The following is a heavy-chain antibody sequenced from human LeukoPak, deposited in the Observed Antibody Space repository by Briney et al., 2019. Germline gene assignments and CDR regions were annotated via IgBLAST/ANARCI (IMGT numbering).Heavy chain of an antibody. CDR1: GYTFNTYG. Sequence: ASVKVSCKASGYTFNTYGISWVRQAPGQGLEWMGWIGAYNGKTEYAQKFQGSLTMTTDTSTSTAYMELRSLTSDDTAVYYCARDIGVSQFDYWGQGTLVTVSS. J-gene: IGHJ4*02. D-gene: IGHD2-21*01. CDR3: ARDIGVSQFDY. CDR2: IGAYNGKT. V-gene: IGHV1-18*01.